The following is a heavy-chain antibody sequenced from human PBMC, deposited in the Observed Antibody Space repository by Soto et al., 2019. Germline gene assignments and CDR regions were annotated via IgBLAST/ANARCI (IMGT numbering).Heavy chain of an antibody. CDR1: GFTCNTFG. CDR2: IRYDGSNN. CDR3: ARDASVGASYSGSAYYAMDV. V-gene: IGHV3-33*01. D-gene: IGHD1-26*01. J-gene: IGHJ6*02. Sequence: ESGGGVVQPGRSLRLSCAASGFTCNTFGMHWVRQAPGEGLEWVAVIRYDGSNNYYADSVKGRFTISRDNSKNTLSLQMNSLRAEDTAVYYCARDASVGASYSGSAYYAMDVWGRGTTVTVSS.